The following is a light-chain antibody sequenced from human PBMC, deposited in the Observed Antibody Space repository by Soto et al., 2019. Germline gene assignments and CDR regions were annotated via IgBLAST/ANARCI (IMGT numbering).Light chain of an antibody. CDR3: QQYYSYPSIT. V-gene: IGKV1-8*01. CDR2: AAS. J-gene: IGKJ5*01. Sequence: AIRMTQSPSSLSVSTGDRVTITCRASQGISSYLAWYQQKPGKAPKLLIYAASTLQSGVPSRFSGSGSGTDFTLTISCLQSEDFATYYCQQYYSYPSITFGQGTRLEIK. CDR1: QGISSY.